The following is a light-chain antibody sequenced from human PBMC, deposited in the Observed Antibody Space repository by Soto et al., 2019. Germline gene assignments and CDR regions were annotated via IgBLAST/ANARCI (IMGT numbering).Light chain of an antibody. J-gene: IGKJ2*01. V-gene: IGKV1-39*01. Sequence: DIQMTQSASSLSASVGDRVTITCRASQSISNFLSWYQQKPGKAPQLLIYAASSLQSGVPSRFSGSGSVTEFTLTISSLQPEDFATYYCQQSYTTPYTFGQGTNLEIK. CDR2: AAS. CDR3: QQSYTTPYT. CDR1: QSISNF.